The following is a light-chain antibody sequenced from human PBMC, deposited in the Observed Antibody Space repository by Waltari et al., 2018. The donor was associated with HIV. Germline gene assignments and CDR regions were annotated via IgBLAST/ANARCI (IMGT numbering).Light chain of an antibody. J-gene: IGKJ2*01. CDR1: QGISNY. CDR2: AAS. CDR3: QQLNSYPPYT. Sequence: DIQLTQSPSFLSASVGDRVTITCRASQGISNYLAWYQQKPGKAPNLLIYAASTLQSGVPSRFSGSGSGTEFTLTISSLQPEDFANYYCQQLNSYPPYTFGQGTKLEIK. V-gene: IGKV1-9*01.